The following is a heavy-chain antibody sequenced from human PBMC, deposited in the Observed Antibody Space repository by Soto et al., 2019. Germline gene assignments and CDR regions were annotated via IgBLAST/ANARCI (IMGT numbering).Heavy chain of an antibody. V-gene: IGHV4-59*01. CDR2: IYYSGST. CDR1: GGSISSYY. Sequence: SETLSLTCTVSGGSISSYYWSWIRQPPGKGLEWIGYIYYSGSTNYNPSLKSRVTISVDTSKNQFSLKLSSVTAADTAVYYCAGRASRYYYDSSGYFDYWGQGTLVTVSS. CDR3: AGRASRYYYDSSGYFDY. J-gene: IGHJ4*02. D-gene: IGHD3-22*01.